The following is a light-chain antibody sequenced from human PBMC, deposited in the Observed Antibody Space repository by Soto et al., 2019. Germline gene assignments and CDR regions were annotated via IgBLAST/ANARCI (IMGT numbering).Light chain of an antibody. J-gene: IGKJ3*01. CDR1: QASNNY. Sequence: DIQMTQSPSSLSASVGDRVTISCRASQASNNYLAWYQQKPGKVPKLLIYAASTLQSGVPSRFSGSGSGTDFTLTISSLQPEDVATYYCQKYNSAPLTFGPGTKVDIK. V-gene: IGKV1-27*01. CDR2: AAS. CDR3: QKYNSAPLT.